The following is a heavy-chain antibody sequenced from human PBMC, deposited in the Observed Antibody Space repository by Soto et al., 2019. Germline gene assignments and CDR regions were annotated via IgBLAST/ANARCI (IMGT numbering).Heavy chain of an antibody. CDR3: ARLMGTDILTGYYASDAFDI. CDR2: IYPGDSDT. V-gene: IGHV5-51*01. CDR1: GYSFTSYW. Sequence: PGESLKISCKGSGYSFTSYWIGWVRQMPGKGLEWMGIIYPGDSDTRYSPSFQGQVTISADKSISTAYLQWSSLKASDTAMYYCARLMGTDILTGYYASDAFDIWRQGTMVTVSS. D-gene: IGHD3-9*01. J-gene: IGHJ3*02.